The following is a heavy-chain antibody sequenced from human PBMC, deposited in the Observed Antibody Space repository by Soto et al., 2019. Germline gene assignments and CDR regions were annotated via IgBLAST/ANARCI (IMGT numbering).Heavy chain of an antibody. CDR2: IKQDGSEK. CDR3: ARDGGNYVAGAFHI. J-gene: IGHJ3*02. V-gene: IGHV3-7*01. CDR1: GFTFSSYW. Sequence: PGGSLRLSCAASGFTFSSYWMSWVRQAPGKGLEWVANIKQDGSEKYYVDSVKGRFTISRDNAKNSLYLQMNSLRAEDTAVDYCARDGGNYVAGAFHIWGQGTMVTVSS. D-gene: IGHD4-4*01.